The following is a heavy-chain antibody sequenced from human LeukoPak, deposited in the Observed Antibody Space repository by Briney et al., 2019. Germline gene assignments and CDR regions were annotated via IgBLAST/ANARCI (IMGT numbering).Heavy chain of an antibody. CDR2: IWYDGSNK. D-gene: IGHD6-19*01. J-gene: IGHJ5*02. V-gene: IGHV3-33*06. CDR1: GFTFSTSG. CDR3: AKDCRIAVAGTCWFDP. Sequence: GGSLRLSCAASGFTFSTSGMHWVRQAPGKGLEWVAVIWYDGSNKHYAESVKGRFSISRDNSKNTLYLQMNSLRAEDTAVYYCAKDCRIAVAGTCWFDPWGQGTLVTVSS.